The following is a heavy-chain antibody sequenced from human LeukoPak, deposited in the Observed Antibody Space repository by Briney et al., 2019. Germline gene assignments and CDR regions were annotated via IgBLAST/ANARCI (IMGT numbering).Heavy chain of an antibody. J-gene: IGHJ4*02. CDR2: ISWDGGST. V-gene: IGHV3-43*02. Sequence: PGGSLRLSCAASGFTFDDYDISWVRQAPGKGLEWVSLISWDGGSTYYADSVKGRFTISRDNSRNSLYLQMNSLRAEDTALYYCAKEATDSATIDYWGQGTLVTLPS. CDR3: AKEATDSATIDY. CDR1: GFTFDDYD. D-gene: IGHD1-1*01.